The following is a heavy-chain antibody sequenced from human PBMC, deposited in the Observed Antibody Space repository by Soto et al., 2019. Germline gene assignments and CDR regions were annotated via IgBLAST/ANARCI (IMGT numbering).Heavy chain of an antibody. V-gene: IGHV1-8*01. CDR2: MNPNSGNT. J-gene: IGHJ5*01. Sequence: QVQLVQSGAEVKTPGASVKVSCKASGYTFATYDINWVRQAPGQGIEWMGWMNPNSGNTGYAQKFQGRLTMTRDTALSVAHMELSSLRNEDTAVYYCARSDGYNFNWLDSWGQGTLVTVSA. CDR1: GYTFATYD. CDR3: ARSDGYNFNWLDS. D-gene: IGHD2-21*01.